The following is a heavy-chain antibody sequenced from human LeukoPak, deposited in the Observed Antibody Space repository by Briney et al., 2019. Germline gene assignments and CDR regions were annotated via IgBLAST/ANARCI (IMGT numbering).Heavy chain of an antibody. J-gene: IGHJ4*02. V-gene: IGHV4-30-4*01. CDR1: GGSISSGDYY. Sequence: SETLSLTCTVSGGSISSGDYYWSWIRQPPGKGLEWIGYIYYSGSTYYNPSLKSRVTISVDTSRNQFSLKLSSVTAADTAVYYCARRLRKSGSYYGRHDDYWGQGTLVTVSS. CDR2: IYYSGST. CDR3: ARRLRKSGSYYGRHDDY. D-gene: IGHD1-26*01.